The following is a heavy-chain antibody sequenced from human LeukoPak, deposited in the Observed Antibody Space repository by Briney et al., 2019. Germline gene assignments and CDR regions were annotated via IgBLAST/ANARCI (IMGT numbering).Heavy chain of an antibody. V-gene: IGHV3-7*01. CDR2: INQDGSEK. J-gene: IGHJ4*02. CDR3: ARDVVAGHFDY. CDR1: GFTFSSTW. D-gene: IGHD6-19*01. Sequence: GGSLRLSCAASGFTFSSTWMSWVRQVPGKGLEWVANINQDGSEKNYVDSVKGRFTISRDNAKNSLYLQMNSLRVEDTAVYYCARDVVAGHFDYWGQGTLVTVSS.